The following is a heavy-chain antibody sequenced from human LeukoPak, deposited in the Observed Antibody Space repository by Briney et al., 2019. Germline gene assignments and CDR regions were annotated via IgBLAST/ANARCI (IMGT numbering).Heavy chain of an antibody. CDR3: AREGGRGSFYD. J-gene: IGHJ4*02. Sequence: GGSLRLSCAASGFTVSRNYMSWVRQAPGKGLEWVSVIYRGGSTYSADSVKGRFTISRDNSKNTLYLQMNSMMSANTSVYYCAREGGRGSFYDWGQGTLVTVSS. V-gene: IGHV3-66*01. CDR2: IYRGGST. CDR1: GFTVSRNY. D-gene: IGHD3-10*01.